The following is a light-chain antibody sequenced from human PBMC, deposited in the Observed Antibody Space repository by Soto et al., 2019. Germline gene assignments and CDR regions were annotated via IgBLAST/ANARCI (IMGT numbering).Light chain of an antibody. CDR1: QSISTW. CDR3: QQYNSFSWT. J-gene: IGKJ1*01. CDR2: DAS. V-gene: IGKV1-5*01. Sequence: DIQMTQSPSTLFASVGDSVTITCRASQSISTWLAWYQQKPGKAPKLLIYDASSLEGGVPSRFSGSGSGTEFTLTISGLQPDDFATYDCQQYNSFSWTFGQGTKVEIK.